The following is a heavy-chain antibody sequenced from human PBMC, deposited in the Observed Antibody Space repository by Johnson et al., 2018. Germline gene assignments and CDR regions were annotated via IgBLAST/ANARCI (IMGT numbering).Heavy chain of an antibody. CDR2: IKAGNGHT. CDR1: GYTFTGYA. V-gene: IGHV1-3*01. CDR3: ARGGGYYYYYMDV. Sequence: QVQLVQSGAEVKKPGASXKVSCKASGYTFTGYAVHWVRQAPGQRLEWMGWIKAGNGHTKYSQNFQGRATITRDTSASAAYMELSSLGSEDTAVYYCARGGGYYYYYMDVWGKGTTVTVSS. J-gene: IGHJ6*03. D-gene: IGHD3-16*01.